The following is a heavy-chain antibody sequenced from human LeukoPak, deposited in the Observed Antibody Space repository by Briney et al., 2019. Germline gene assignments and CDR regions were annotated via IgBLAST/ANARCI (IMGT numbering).Heavy chain of an antibody. J-gene: IGHJ6*03. CDR3: ASGVPSSSWYSYYYYMDV. V-gene: IGHV4-59*01. CDR2: IYYSGST. CDR1: GGSISSYY. Sequence: SETLSLTCTVSGGSISSYYWSWIRQPPGKGLEWIGYIYYSGSTNYNPSLKSRVTISVDTSKNQFSLKLSSVTAADTAVYYCASGVPSSSWYSYYYYMDVWGKGTTVTVSS. D-gene: IGHD6-13*01.